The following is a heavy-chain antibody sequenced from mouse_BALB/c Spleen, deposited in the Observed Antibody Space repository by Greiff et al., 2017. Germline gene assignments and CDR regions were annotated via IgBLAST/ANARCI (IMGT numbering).Heavy chain of an antibody. CDR1: GYTFTSYW. CDR3: ARWAITKNYYAMDY. CDR2: INPSTGYT. D-gene: IGHD2-4*01. J-gene: IGHJ4*01. Sequence: QVQLKESGAELAKPGASVKMSCKASGYTFTSYWMHWVKQRPGQGLEWIGYINPSTGYTEYNQKFKDKATLTADKSSSTAYMQLSSLTSEDSAVYYCARWAITKNYYAMDYWGQGTSVTVSS. V-gene: IGHV1-7*01.